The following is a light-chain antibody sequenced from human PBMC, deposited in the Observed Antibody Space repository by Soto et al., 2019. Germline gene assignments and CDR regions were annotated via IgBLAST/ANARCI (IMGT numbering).Light chain of an antibody. V-gene: IGKV3-20*01. J-gene: IGKJ1*01. CDR1: QSVRDSH. CDR3: HQYGSSPGT. CDR2: ETS. Sequence: EIVLTQSPGTLSLSPGERATLSCRASQSVRDSHLAWYQQKPGQAPRLLIYETSSRATGIPDRFRGSGSGTEFALTITRVEPEDVAMYFCHQYGSSPGTFGQGTKVEI.